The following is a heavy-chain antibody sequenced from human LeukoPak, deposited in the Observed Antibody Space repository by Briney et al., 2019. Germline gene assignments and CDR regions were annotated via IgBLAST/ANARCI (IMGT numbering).Heavy chain of an antibody. V-gene: IGHV3-30*02. Sequence: GGSPRLSCAASGFTFSSYGMHWVRQAPGKGLEWVAFIRYDGSNKYYADSVKGRFTISRDNSKNTLYLQMNSLRAEDTAVYYCAKGFHYDFSRYYYMDVWGKGTTVTVSS. J-gene: IGHJ6*03. CDR3: AKGFHYDFSRYYYMDV. CDR1: GFTFSSYG. CDR2: IRYDGSNK. D-gene: IGHD3-3*01.